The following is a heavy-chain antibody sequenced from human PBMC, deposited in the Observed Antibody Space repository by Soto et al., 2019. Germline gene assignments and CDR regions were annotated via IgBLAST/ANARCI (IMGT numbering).Heavy chain of an antibody. Sequence: ASVKVSCKASGYTFTNNVINWLRQAPGQTLELMGWIHTAKGNTKYSQKFEARVTLTRDTAASTAYMELNSLRSDDTAVYYCARDPIWTYTWNYARLNYLDPWGQGTLVTVYS. D-gene: IGHD1-7*01. CDR1: GYTFTNNV. CDR2: IHTAKGNT. CDR3: ARDPIWTYTWNYARLNYLDP. J-gene: IGHJ5*02. V-gene: IGHV1-3*04.